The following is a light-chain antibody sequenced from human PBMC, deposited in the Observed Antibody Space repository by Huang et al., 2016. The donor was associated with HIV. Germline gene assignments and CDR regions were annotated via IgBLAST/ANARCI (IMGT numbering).Light chain of an antibody. CDR1: QSVSSY. J-gene: IGKJ1*01. CDR3: QQRSNCPWT. CDR2: DAS. V-gene: IGKV3-11*01. Sequence: EIVLTQSPATLSLSPGERATLSCRASQSVSSYLAWYQQKPGQAHRLLIYDASNRATGIPARFSASGSETDFTLTISSLEPEDFAVYYCQQRSNCPWTFGQGTKVEIK.